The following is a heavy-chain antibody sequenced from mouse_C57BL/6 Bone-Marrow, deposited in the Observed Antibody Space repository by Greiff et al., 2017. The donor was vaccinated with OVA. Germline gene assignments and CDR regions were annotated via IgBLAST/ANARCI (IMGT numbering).Heavy chain of an antibody. Sequence: QVQLQQPGAELVKPGASVKMSCKASGYTFTSYWITWVKQRPGQGLEWIGDIYPGSGSTNYNEKFKSKATLTVDTSSSTAYMQLSSLTSEDSAVYYCARSILRFYYFDYWGQGTTLTVSS. CDR3: ARSILRFYYFDY. D-gene: IGHD1-1*01. V-gene: IGHV1-55*01. CDR1: GYTFTSYW. J-gene: IGHJ2*01. CDR2: IYPGSGST.